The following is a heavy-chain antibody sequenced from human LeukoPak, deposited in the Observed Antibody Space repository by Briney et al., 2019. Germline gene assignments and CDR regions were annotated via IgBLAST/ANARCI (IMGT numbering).Heavy chain of an antibody. CDR3: ARGDYDSSGYAFDI. CDR1: GYTFTGYY. D-gene: IGHD3-22*01. Sequence: GESLKISCKGSGYTFTGYYMHWVRQAPGQGLEWMGWINPNSGGTNYAQKFQGRVTMTRDTSISTAYMELSRLRSDDTAVYYCARGDYDSSGYAFDIWGQGTMVTVSS. CDR2: INPNSGGT. V-gene: IGHV1-2*02. J-gene: IGHJ3*02.